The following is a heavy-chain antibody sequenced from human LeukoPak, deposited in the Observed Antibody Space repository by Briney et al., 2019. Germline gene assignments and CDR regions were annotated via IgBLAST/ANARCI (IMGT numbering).Heavy chain of an antibody. V-gene: IGHV3-30-3*01. CDR1: GFTFSSYA. CDR2: ISYDGSNK. CDR3: ARGIEVRPMGAFDI. D-gene: IGHD3-10*01. J-gene: IGHJ3*02. Sequence: GRSLRLSCAVSGFTFSSYAMHWVRQAPGKGLEWVAVISYDGSNKYYADSVKGRFTISRDNSKNTLYLQMNSLGAEDTAVYYCARGIEVRPMGAFDIWGQGTMVTVSS.